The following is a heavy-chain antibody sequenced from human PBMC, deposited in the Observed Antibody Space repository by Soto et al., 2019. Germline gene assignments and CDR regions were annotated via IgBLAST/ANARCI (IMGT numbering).Heavy chain of an antibody. J-gene: IGHJ4*02. CDR3: ARSGTAMVLVDY. CDR2: IYYSGST. V-gene: IGHV4-39*01. Sequence: TLSLTCTVSGGSISSSSYYWGWIRQPPGKGLEWIGSIYYSGSTYYNPSLKSRVTISVDTSKNQFSLKLSSVTAADTAVYYCARSGTAMVLVDYWGQGTLVTVLL. D-gene: IGHD5-18*01. CDR1: GGSISSSSYY.